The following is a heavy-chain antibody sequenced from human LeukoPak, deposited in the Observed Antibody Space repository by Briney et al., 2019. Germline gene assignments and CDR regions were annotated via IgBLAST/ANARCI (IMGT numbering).Heavy chain of an antibody. Sequence: ESGPTLVNPTQTLTLTCTFSGFSLSTSGVGVGWIRQPPGKALEWLALIYWNDDKRYSPSLKNRVTITKDTSKNQVVLRMTNMDPVDTATYYCAHRLSGSYDYWGQGTLVTVSS. V-gene: IGHV2-5*01. J-gene: IGHJ4*02. CDR1: GFSLSTSGVG. CDR3: AHRLSGSYDY. CDR2: IYWNDDK. D-gene: IGHD1-26*01.